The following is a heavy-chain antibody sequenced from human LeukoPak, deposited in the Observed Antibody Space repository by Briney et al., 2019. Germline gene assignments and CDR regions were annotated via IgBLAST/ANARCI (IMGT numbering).Heavy chain of an antibody. CDR2: ISYDGSNK. CDR3: AKGGPYGSGSYYPVGDY. Sequence: PGRSLRLSCAASGFTLSSYAMHWVRQAPGKGLEWVAVISYDGSNKYYADSVKGRFTISRDNSKNTLYLQMNSLRAEDTAVYYCAKGGPYGSGSYYPVGDYWGQGTLVTVSS. J-gene: IGHJ4*02. D-gene: IGHD3-10*01. V-gene: IGHV3-30-3*01. CDR1: GFTLSSYA.